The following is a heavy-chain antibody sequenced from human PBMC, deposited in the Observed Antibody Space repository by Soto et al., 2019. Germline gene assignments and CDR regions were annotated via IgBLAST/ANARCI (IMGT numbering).Heavy chain of an antibody. CDR2: IKPDGAT. J-gene: IGHJ4*02. Sequence: SXTXSLTCAVYGGSXSGYYCDCIRQPPGKGLGWIGEIKPDGATNYTPSLRGRVTISIDTCRNQFSLKLSSVTAADTAVYYCARGQRSEPFFAYWGQGALGTVS. CDR1: GGSXSGYY. V-gene: IGHV4-34*01. CDR3: ARGQRSEPFFAY.